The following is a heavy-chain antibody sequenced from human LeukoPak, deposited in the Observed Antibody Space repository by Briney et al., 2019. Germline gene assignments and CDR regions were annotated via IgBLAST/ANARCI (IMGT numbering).Heavy chain of an antibody. Sequence: GGSLRLSCATSGFTFSSYSMDWVRQAPGKGLEWVSSISSSSSYIYYADSVKGRFTISRDNAKNSLYLQMNSLRAEDTAVYYCARESLISLDYWGQGTLVTVSS. D-gene: IGHD3-16*01. CDR2: ISSSSSYI. V-gene: IGHV3-21*01. J-gene: IGHJ4*02. CDR1: GFTFSSYS. CDR3: ARESLISLDY.